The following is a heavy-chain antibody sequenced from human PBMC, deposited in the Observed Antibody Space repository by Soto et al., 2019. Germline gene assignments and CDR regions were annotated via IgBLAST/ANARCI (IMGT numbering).Heavy chain of an antibody. Sequence: LGQSLKISCKTSGYTFSGHWISWVRQVPGKGLQWMGNIDPSDSYINYNPAFRGHVTFSVDKSSSTAYLHWGSLGPSDTAIYYCARHGAAIWLGYWGQGTLVTVSS. CDR1: GYTFSGHW. V-gene: IGHV5-10-1*01. CDR3: ARHGAAIWLGY. CDR2: IDPSDSYI. J-gene: IGHJ4*02. D-gene: IGHD6-19*01.